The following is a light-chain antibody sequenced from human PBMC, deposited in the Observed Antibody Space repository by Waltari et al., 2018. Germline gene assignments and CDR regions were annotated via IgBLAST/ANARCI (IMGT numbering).Light chain of an antibody. J-gene: IGKJ5*01. V-gene: IGKV1-39*01. Sequence: QMTQSPSSLSASVGDRVTIAFRASQSISTYLNFYRHKPGKAPELLIFAASSLQSGVPSRFSGSGSGTDFTLTISSLQAEDFATYYCQQSYTPPPTFGQGTRLDIK. CDR1: QSISTY. CDR3: QQSYTPPPT. CDR2: AAS.